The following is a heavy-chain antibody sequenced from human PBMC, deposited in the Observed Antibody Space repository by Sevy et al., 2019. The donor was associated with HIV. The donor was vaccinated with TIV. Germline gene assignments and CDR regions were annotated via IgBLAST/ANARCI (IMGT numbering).Heavy chain of an antibody. Sequence: GGSLRLSCVASGFAFSNYYAMNWVRQAPGKGLEWVGRIKSKTDGGTTDYAAPVKGRFTISRDDSKNTLYLHMNSLKTEDTAVYYCNTDNLWGGWYVSPQPDYWGQGTLVTVSS. CDR1: GFAFSNYY. V-gene: IGHV3-15*07. CDR2: IKSKTDGGTT. CDR3: NTDNLWGGWYVSPQPDY. J-gene: IGHJ4*02. D-gene: IGHD6-19*01.